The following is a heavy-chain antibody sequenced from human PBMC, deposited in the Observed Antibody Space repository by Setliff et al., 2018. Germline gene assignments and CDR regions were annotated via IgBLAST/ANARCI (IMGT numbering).Heavy chain of an antibody. J-gene: IGHJ4*02. CDR3: ARENGYCSGGACYFMFDY. Sequence: PSETLSLTCTVSDGSSSSHYWSWIRQPPGKGPEWIGYIHFSGTTNYNPSLKSRVTLSLDTSKNQFSLELSSVTAADTAMYYCARENGYCSGGACYFMFDYWGQGTLVTVSS. V-gene: IGHV4-59*11. CDR2: IHFSGTT. D-gene: IGHD2-15*01. CDR1: DGSSSSHY.